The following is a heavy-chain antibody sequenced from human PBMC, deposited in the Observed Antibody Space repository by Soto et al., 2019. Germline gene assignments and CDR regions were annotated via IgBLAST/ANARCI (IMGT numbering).Heavy chain of an antibody. D-gene: IGHD3-9*01. CDR3: ATYYDILTGYSSPYYDYAMDV. J-gene: IGHJ6*02. CDR1: GYTFTSYA. V-gene: IGHV1-3*01. Sequence: GASVKVSCKASGYTFTSYAMHWVGQAPGQRLEWMGWINAGNGNTKYSQKFQGRVTITRDTSASTAYMELSSLRSEDTAVYYCATYYDILTGYSSPYYDYAMDVWGQGTTVTVS. CDR2: INAGNGNT.